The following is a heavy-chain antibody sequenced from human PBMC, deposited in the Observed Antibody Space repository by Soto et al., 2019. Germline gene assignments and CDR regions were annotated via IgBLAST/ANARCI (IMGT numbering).Heavy chain of an antibody. J-gene: IGHJ5*02. Sequence: QVQLVQSGAEVKKPGSSVKVSCTASGGTFSSYTINWVRQAPGQGLAWMGRIIPILGLANYAQNFQGRVTITADKSTSTAYMELSSPRSEDTDVAYCARQFGTWGQGTLVSVSS. CDR3: ARQFGT. V-gene: IGHV1-69*02. CDR1: GGTFSSYT. D-gene: IGHD3-10*01. CDR2: IIPILGLA.